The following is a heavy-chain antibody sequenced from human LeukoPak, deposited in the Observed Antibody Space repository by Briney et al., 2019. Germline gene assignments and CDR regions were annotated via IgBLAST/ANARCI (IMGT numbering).Heavy chain of an antibody. CDR3: CVDTAMVRMGAFDI. J-gene: IGHJ3*02. Sequence: PSQTLSLTCTVSGGSISSSSYYWGWIRQPPGKGLEWIGSIYYSGSTYYNPSLKSRVTISVDTSKNQFSLKLSSVTAADTAVYYCCVDTAMVRMGAFDIWGQGTMVTVSS. CDR1: GGSISSSSYY. D-gene: IGHD5-18*01. V-gene: IGHV4-39*01. CDR2: IYYSGST.